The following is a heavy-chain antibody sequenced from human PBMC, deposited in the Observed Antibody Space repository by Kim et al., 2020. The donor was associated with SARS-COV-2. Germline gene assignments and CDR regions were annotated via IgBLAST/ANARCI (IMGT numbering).Heavy chain of an antibody. J-gene: IGHJ4*02. CDR1: GFTFSSYA. CDR3: ARAHDYDY. V-gene: IGHV3-30*04. Sequence: GGSLRLSCAASGFTFSSYAMHWVRQAPGKGLEWVAVISYDGSNKYYADSVKGRFTISRDNSKNTLYLQMNSLRAEDTAVYYCARAHDYDYWGRGTLVTVSS. D-gene: IGHD4-17*01. CDR2: ISYDGSNK.